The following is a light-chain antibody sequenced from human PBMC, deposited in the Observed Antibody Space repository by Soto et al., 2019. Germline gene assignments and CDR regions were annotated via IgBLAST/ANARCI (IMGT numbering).Light chain of an antibody. Sequence: QSALTQVASVSGSPGQSITISCTGTSSDVGGYNSVSWYQQHPGKAPKLMIYNVDYRPSGVSNRFSGSKSGNTASLTISGLQAEDEANYYCSSYTNISTVVFGGGTKLTVL. J-gene: IGLJ2*01. V-gene: IGLV2-14*03. CDR1: SSDVGGYNS. CDR3: SSYTNISTVV. CDR2: NVD.